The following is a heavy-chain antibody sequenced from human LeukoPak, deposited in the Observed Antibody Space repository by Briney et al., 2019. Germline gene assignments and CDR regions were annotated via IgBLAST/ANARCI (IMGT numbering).Heavy chain of an antibody. CDR2: IIPIFGTT. CDR3: ARDRDRWSSGSYNWFDP. CDR1: GGTFSSYA. V-gene: IGHV1-69*13. Sequence: SVKVSCTASGGTFSSYAINWVRQAPGQGLEREGGIIPIFGTTNYAQTFQGRVTITADESTSTAYMELSSLRSEDTAVYFCARDRDRWSSGSYNWFDPWGQGTLVTVSS. D-gene: IGHD6-19*01. J-gene: IGHJ5*02.